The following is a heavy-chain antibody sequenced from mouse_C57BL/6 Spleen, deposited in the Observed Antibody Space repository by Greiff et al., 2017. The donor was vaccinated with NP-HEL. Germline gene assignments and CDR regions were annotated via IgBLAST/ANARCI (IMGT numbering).Heavy chain of an antibody. V-gene: IGHV6-6*01. Sequence: EVQLVESGGGLVQPGGSMKLSCAASGFTFSDAWMDWVRQSPEKGLEWVAEIRNKANNHATYYAESVKGRFTISRDDSKSSVYLQMNSLRAEDTGIYYCTRPEATVVATRAMDYWGQGTSVTVSS. D-gene: IGHD1-1*01. CDR1: GFTFSDAW. CDR2: IRNKANNHAT. CDR3: TRPEATVVATRAMDY. J-gene: IGHJ4*01.